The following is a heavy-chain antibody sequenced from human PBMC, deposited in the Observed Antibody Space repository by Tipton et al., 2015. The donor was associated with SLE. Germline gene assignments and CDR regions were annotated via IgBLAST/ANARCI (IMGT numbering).Heavy chain of an antibody. CDR1: TGSITSNYQY. J-gene: IGHJ4*02. V-gene: IGHV4-39*01. D-gene: IGHD1/OR15-1a*01. CDR2: FSYSGNT. CDR3: ATGYKNNDDLEVLDY. Sequence: TLSLTCTVSTGSITSNYQYWARIRQSPGKGLEWIGSFSYSGNTYYNPSLKSRLTISADTSKNQFSLNLSSVTAADTARYFCATGYKNNDDLEVLDYWGQGTLVTVSS.